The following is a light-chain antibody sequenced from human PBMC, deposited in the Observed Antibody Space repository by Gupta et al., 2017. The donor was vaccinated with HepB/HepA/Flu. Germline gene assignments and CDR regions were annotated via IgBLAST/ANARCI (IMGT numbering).Light chain of an antibody. Sequence: QSVLTQPPSLSGAPGQTVTLSCTGSGSHLGAGYDVHWYQQLPGTAPKVVIYSRNNRRTGVPDRLSGSKSGTTAALAITGVQEEDEDDYYCQSYDSSLRGWLFGGGTKLTVL. V-gene: IGLV1-40*01. J-gene: IGLJ3*02. CDR2: SRN. CDR3: QSYDSSLRGWL. CDR1: GSHLGAGYD.